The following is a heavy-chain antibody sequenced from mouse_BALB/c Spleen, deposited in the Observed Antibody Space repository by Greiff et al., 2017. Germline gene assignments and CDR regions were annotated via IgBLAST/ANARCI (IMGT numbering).Heavy chain of an antibody. V-gene: IGHV5-6-5*01. J-gene: IGHJ1*01. D-gene: IGHD1-1*01. CDR2: ISSGGST. CDR3: ASLYYGSSYWYFDV. CDR1: GFTFSSYA. Sequence: DVQLVESGGGLVKPGGSLKLSCAASGFTFSSYAMSWVRQTPEKRLEWVASISSGGSTYYPDSVKGRFTISRDNARNILYLQMSSLRSEDTAMYYCASLYYGSSYWYFDVWGAGTTVTVSS.